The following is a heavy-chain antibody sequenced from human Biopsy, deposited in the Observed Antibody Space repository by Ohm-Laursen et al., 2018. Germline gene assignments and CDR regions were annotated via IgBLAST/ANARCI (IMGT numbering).Heavy chain of an antibody. CDR2: VYHSGTT. Sequence: SETLSLTCTVSGGSISSGSNYWAWIRQPPGKGLEWIGSVYHSGTTYYSPSLKSRVTISVDTWKNQLSLKVTSVTAADTAAYYCARHDGNGPFALDSWGQGTLVTVSS. CDR1: GGSISSGSNY. D-gene: IGHD5-24*01. V-gene: IGHV4-39*01. J-gene: IGHJ4*02. CDR3: ARHDGNGPFALDS.